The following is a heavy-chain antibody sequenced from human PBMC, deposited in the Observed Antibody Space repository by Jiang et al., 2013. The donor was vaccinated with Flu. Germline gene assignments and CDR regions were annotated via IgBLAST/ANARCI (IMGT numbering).Heavy chain of an antibody. V-gene: IGHV3-33*01. J-gene: IGHJ4*02. CDR2: IWFDGSNK. CDR3: VRGVYGGNTYYFDF. D-gene: IGHD4-23*01. CDR1: GFIFSKYG. Sequence: VQLVESGGGVVQPGGSLRLSCAASGFIFSKYGMHWVRQAPGKGLEWVAIIWFDGSNKYYADSVKGRFTISRDNSKNTLSLQMNSLRDEDTAVYYCVRGVYGGNTYYFDFWGQGTLVTVSS.